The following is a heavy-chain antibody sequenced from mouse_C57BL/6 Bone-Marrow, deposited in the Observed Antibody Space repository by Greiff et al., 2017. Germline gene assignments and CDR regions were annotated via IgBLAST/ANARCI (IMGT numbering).Heavy chain of an antibody. CDR1: GYTFTDYY. CDR3: ARLGLYYFDY. J-gene: IGHJ2*01. CDR2: INPNNGGT. Sequence: EVQLQQSGPELVKPGASVKISCKASGYTFTDYYMNWVKQSHGKSLEWIGDINPNNGGTSYNQKFKGKATLTVDKSSSTAYMELRSLTSEDSAVYYCARLGLYYFDYWGKGTTLTVSS. D-gene: IGHD4-1*01. V-gene: IGHV1-26*01.